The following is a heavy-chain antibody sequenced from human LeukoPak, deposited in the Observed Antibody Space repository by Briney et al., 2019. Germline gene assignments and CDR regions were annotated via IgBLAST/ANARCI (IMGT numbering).Heavy chain of an antibody. CDR2: IYYSGST. CDR1: GGSISSSSYY. V-gene: IGHV4-39*07. Sequence: SETLSLTCTVSGGSISSSSYYWGWIRQPPGTGLEWIGSIYYSGSTYYNPSLKSRVTISVDTSKNQFSLKLSSVTAADTAVYYCARWGSDFWSGYFYYYYMDVWGKGTTVTVSS. J-gene: IGHJ6*03. D-gene: IGHD3-3*01. CDR3: ARWGSDFWSGYFYYYYMDV.